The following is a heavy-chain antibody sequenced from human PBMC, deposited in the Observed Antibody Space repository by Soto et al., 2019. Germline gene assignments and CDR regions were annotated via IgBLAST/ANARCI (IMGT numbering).Heavy chain of an antibody. D-gene: IGHD1-26*01. CDR1: GFTFSSYA. CDR3: VKDRWVDF. CDR2: ISSNGGPT. Sequence: GGSLRLSCSVSGFTFSSYAMHWVRQAPGKGLEYVSSISSNGGPTYYVDSVKGRFTTSRDNSKNTLYLQMSSLRPEDTAVYYCVKDRWVDFWGQGTLVTVSS. V-gene: IGHV3-64D*06. J-gene: IGHJ4*02.